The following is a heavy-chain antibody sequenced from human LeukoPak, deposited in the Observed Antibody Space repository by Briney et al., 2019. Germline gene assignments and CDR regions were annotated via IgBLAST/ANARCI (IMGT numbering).Heavy chain of an antibody. CDR3: AKELGGYSRLFDY. Sequence: GGSLRLSCAASGFTFDDYAMHWVRQAPGKGLEWVSGISWNSGNIDYADSVKGRFTISRDNAKNSLYLQMNSLRAEDTAFYYCAKELGGYSRLFDYWGQGTLVTVSS. D-gene: IGHD6-13*01. V-gene: IGHV3-9*01. J-gene: IGHJ4*02. CDR2: ISWNSGNI. CDR1: GFTFDDYA.